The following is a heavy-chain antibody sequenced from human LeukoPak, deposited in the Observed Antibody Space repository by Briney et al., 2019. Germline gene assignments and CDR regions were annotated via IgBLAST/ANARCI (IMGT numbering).Heavy chain of an antibody. CDR3: AREFFAVTTDGAFDP. V-gene: IGHV1-18*01. CDR1: GYTFTSYG. CDR2: ISAYNGNT. Sequence: ASVKVSCKASGYTFTSYGMSWVRQAPGQGLEWMGWISAYNGNTNYAQKLQGRVTMTRDMSTSTVYMELSSLRSEDTAVYYCAREFFAVTTDGAFDPWGQGTLVTVSS. J-gene: IGHJ5*02. D-gene: IGHD4-17*01.